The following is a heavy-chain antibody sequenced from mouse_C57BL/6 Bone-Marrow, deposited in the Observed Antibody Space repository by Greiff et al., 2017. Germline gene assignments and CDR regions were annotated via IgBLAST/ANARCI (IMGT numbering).Heavy chain of an antibody. Sequence: VQLQQSGAELMKPGASVKLSCKATGYTFTAYWIEWVKQRPGHGLEWIGEILPGSGSTNYNVKFKGKATFTADTSSNTAYMQLSSLTTEDSAIYSCFYVSSFDYWGQGTTLTVSS. D-gene: IGHD1-1*01. CDR1: GYTFTAYW. CDR3: FYVSSFDY. CDR2: ILPGSGST. J-gene: IGHJ2*01. V-gene: IGHV1-9*01.